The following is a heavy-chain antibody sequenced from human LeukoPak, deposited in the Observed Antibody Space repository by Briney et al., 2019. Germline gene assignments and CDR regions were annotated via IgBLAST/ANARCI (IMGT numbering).Heavy chain of an antibody. D-gene: IGHD6-13*01. V-gene: IGHV3-33*08. J-gene: IGHJ4*02. CDR2: IWYDGSEK. Sequence: GGSLRLSCAASGFTFSSYWMHWVRQAPGKGLEWVGVIWYDGSEKYYADSVQGRFTISRDNSKNTLYLQMNSLRFEDTAVYYCGREYSSSWYHFGYWGQGTLVTVSP. CDR3: GREYSSSWYHFGY. CDR1: GFTFSSYW.